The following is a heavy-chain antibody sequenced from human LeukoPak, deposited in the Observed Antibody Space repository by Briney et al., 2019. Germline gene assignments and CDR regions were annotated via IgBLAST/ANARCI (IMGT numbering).Heavy chain of an antibody. Sequence: SETLSLTCTVSGDSISSTSYFCGWIRQPPGKGLEWIGTIYYSGTTYYNPSLKSRVTISVDTSKNQFSLKLSSVSASDTAVYYCARHKCSGIYCPFDYWGQGTLVTVSS. D-gene: IGHD1-26*01. CDR3: ARHKCSGIYCPFDY. CDR1: GDSISSTSYF. CDR2: IYYSGTT. V-gene: IGHV4-39*01. J-gene: IGHJ4*02.